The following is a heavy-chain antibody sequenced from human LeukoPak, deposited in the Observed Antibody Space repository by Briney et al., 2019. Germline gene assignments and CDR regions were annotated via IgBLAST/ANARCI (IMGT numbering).Heavy chain of an antibody. Sequence: GGSLRLSCAASGFTFSNAWMSWVRQAPGKGLEWVGRIKSKTDGGTTDYAAPVKGRFTISRDDSKNTLFLQMNSLKTEDTAVYYCTKDLVVEVITPSWGQGTLVTVSS. CDR3: TKDLVVEVITPS. CDR2: IKSKTDGGTT. V-gene: IGHV3-15*01. CDR1: GFTFSNAW. D-gene: IGHD3-22*01. J-gene: IGHJ5*02.